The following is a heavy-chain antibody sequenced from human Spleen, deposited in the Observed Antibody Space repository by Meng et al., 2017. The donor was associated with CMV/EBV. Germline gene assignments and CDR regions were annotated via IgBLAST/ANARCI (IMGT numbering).Heavy chain of an antibody. D-gene: IGHD5-24*01. CDR2: IYYSGST. V-gene: IGHV4-59*01. Sequence: SETLSLICTVSGGSISSYYWSWIRQPPGKGLEWIGYIYYSGSTNYNPSLKSRVTISVDTSKNQFSLKLSSVTAADTAVYYCARGRAEIDYWGQGTLVTVSS. J-gene: IGHJ4*02. CDR1: GGSISSYY. CDR3: ARGRAEIDY.